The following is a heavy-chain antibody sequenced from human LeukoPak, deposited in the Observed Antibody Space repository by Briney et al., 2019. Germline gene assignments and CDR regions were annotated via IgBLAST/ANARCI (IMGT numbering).Heavy chain of an antibody. CDR2: ITFDGSHK. Sequence: GGSLRLSCAASGFTFGNHGMHWVRQAPGKGLEWVALITFDGSHKYYADSVKGRFTISRDNSKSTVYLQMNSLRAEDTAVYYCSKDLTSDFGGDLDPWGQGTLVTVSS. D-gene: IGHD3-10*01. CDR1: GFTFGNHG. CDR3: SKDLTSDFGGDLDP. J-gene: IGHJ5*02. V-gene: IGHV3-30*02.